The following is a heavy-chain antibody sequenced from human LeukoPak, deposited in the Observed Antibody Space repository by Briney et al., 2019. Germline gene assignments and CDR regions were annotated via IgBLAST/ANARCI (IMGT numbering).Heavy chain of an antibody. V-gene: IGHV4-59*01. CDR3: ASQSYYYGMDV. CDR1: GGSISSYY. CDR2: IYYSGST. J-gene: IGHJ6*02. Sequence: PSETLSLTCTVSGGSISSYYWSWVRQPPGKGLEWIGYIYYSGSTNYNPSLKSRVTISVDTSKNQFSLKLSSVTAADTAVYYCASQSYYYGMDVWGQGTTVTVSS.